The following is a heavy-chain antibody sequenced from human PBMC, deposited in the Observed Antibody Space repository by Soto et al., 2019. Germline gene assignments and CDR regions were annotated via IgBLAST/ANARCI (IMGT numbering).Heavy chain of an antibody. CDR2: ISYDGSNK. V-gene: IGHV3-30*03. D-gene: IGHD3-10*01. CDR1: GFPFTAYG. J-gene: IGHJ4*02. CDR3: VGGQYYFDY. Sequence: QVQLVESGGGVVQPGTSLRLSCAASGFPFTAYGMHWVREGPGKGLEWVAVISYDGSNKFYADSVKGRFTISRDNSKNTLYLQMNSLSPEDTALYYCVGGQYYFDYRGQGTLVTVSS.